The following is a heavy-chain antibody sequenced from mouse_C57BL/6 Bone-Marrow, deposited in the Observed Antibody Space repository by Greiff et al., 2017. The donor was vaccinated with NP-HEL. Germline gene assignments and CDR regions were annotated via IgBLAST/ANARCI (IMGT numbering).Heavy chain of an antibody. D-gene: IGHD1-1*01. CDR2: IHPETGGT. CDR1: GYTFTDYE. Sequence: VQLVESGAELVRPGASVTLSCKASGYTFTDYEMHWVKQTPVHGLEWIGAIHPETGGTAYNQKFKGKAILTADKSSSTAYMELRSLTSEDSAVYYCTRDYYGSSYFDYWGQGTTLTVSS. CDR3: TRDYYGSSYFDY. J-gene: IGHJ2*01. V-gene: IGHV1-15*01.